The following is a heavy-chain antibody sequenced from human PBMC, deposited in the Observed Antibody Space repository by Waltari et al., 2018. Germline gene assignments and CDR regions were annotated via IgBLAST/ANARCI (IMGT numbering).Heavy chain of an antibody. CDR3: ARQEGAAAGSQFDY. Sequence: LHLPESGSGLVKPAETLSLTCTVSGGSISSTSYYRVRIRQPPGKGLEWIGRIYYSGSTSYNPSLKSRVTRPIDTSKNQFSLKLSSVTAADTAVYYCARQEGAAAGSQFDYWGQGTLVTVSS. J-gene: IGHJ4*02. CDR2: IYYSGST. V-gene: IGHV4-39*01. CDR1: GGSISSTSYY. D-gene: IGHD6-13*01.